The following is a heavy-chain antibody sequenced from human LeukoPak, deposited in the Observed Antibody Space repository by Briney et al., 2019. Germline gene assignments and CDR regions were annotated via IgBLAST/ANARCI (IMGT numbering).Heavy chain of an antibody. J-gene: IGHJ5*02. CDR2: ISSSSTTI. V-gene: IGHV3-48*02. CDR1: GFTFNSYS. D-gene: IGHD3-3*01. Sequence: GGSLRLSCAASGFTFNSYSMNWVRQAPGKGLEWVSYISSSSTTIYYADSVRGRFTISRDNARNSLYLQINSLRDEDTAVYYCARDNGYWRSLTWGQGTLVTVSS. CDR3: ARDNGYWRSLT.